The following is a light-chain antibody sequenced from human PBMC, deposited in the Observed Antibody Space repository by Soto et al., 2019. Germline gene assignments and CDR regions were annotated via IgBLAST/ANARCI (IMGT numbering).Light chain of an antibody. Sequence: EIVLTQSPATLSLSPGERATLSCRASQSVSSYLAWYQQKPGQAPRLLIYDASNRATGIPARFSGSGSGTXXXXXXXSLEPEDFAVYYCQQRSNCPITFGQGTRLEIK. CDR3: QQRSNCPIT. J-gene: IGKJ5*01. CDR2: DAS. V-gene: IGKV3-11*01. CDR1: QSVSSY.